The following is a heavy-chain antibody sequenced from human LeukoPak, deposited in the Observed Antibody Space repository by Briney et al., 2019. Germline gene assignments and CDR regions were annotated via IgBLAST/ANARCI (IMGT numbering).Heavy chain of an antibody. Sequence: GGSLRLLCAGSGFTFSSYAIHWVRQAPGKGLEWLAGICAAGGNKFYADSVKGRFTVSRDNSNNTLYLQMNGLRADDTAVYCCAKDGYGSNSWVGFRGSFDYWGQGALVTVSS. CDR3: AKDGYGSNSWVGFRGSFDY. J-gene: IGHJ4*02. CDR1: GFTFSSYA. D-gene: IGHD3-10*01. CDR2: ICAAGGNK. V-gene: IGHV3-33*03.